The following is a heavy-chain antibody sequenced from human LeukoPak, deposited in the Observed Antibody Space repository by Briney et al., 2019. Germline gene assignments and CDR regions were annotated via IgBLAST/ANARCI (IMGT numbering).Heavy chain of an antibody. Sequence: ASVKVSCXASGYTFTSYDINRVRQATGQGLEWMGWMNPNSGNTGYAQKFQGRVTITRNTSISTAYMELSSLRSEDTAVYYCARVITHFNWFDPWGQGTLVTVSS. D-gene: IGHD1-20*01. CDR2: MNPNSGNT. V-gene: IGHV1-8*03. J-gene: IGHJ5*02. CDR3: ARVITHFNWFDP. CDR1: GYTFTSYD.